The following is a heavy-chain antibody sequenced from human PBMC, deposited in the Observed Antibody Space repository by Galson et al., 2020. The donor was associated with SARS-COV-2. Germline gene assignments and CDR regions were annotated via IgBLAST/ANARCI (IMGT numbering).Heavy chain of an antibody. Sequence: GESLKISCAASGITFSRYGMHWVRQAPGKGLEWVAVIWYDGSNKYYGHSVKGRFTISRDNSGDTLYLQMNSLRAEDTAVYYCARGRSSMILLQTDAFDIWCQGTMVTVSS. CDR3: ARGRSSMILLQTDAFDI. D-gene: IGHD3-16*01. CDR2: IWYDGSNK. CDR1: GITFSRYG. J-gene: IGHJ3*02. V-gene: IGHV3-33*01.